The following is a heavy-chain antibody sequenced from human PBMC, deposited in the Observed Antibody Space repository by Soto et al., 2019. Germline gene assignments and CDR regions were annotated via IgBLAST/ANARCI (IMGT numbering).Heavy chain of an antibody. CDR2: ISYDGSNK. V-gene: IGHV3-30-3*01. CDR1: GFTFSSYA. J-gene: IGHJ6*01. Sequence: PGGSLRLSCAASGFTFSSYAMHWVRQAPGKGLEWVAVISYDGSNKYYADSVKGRFTISRDNSKNTLYLQMNSLRAEDTAVYYCALIAADYYYGMDVWGPGTTVTVSS. D-gene: IGHD6-13*01. CDR3: ALIAADYYYGMDV.